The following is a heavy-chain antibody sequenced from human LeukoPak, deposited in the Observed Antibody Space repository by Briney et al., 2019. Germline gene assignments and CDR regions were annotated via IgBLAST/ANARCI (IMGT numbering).Heavy chain of an antibody. CDR2: IRYDGSNK. Sequence: GGSLRLSCAASGFTFISYGMHWVRQAPGKGLEWVAFIRYDGSNKYYADSVKGRFTISRDNSKNTLYLQMNSLRAEDTAVYYCAKDSGSSGWWGEVIDYWGQGTLVTVSS. CDR1: GFTFISYG. CDR3: AKDSGSSGWWGEVIDY. V-gene: IGHV3-30*02. J-gene: IGHJ4*02. D-gene: IGHD6-19*01.